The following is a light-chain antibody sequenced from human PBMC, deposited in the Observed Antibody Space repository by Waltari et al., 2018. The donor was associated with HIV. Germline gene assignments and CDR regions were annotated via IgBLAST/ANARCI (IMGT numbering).Light chain of an antibody. CDR1: SSNIGSKY. Sequence: QSVLTQPPSASGTPGPSVTISCSGSSSNIGSKYVYWYQHLQGTAPKLLIYRNNQRPSGVPDRFSGSNSGNTATLTISGTQAMDEADYYCQAWDSSTVVFGGGTKLTVL. CDR3: QAWDSSTVV. V-gene: IGLV1-47*01. J-gene: IGLJ2*01. CDR2: RNN.